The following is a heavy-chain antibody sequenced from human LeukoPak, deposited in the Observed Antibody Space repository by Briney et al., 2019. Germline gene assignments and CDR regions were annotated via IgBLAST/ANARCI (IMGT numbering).Heavy chain of an antibody. V-gene: IGHV4-59*01. CDR1: GGSISIYY. CDR3: ARGYYSLDV. J-gene: IGHJ6*02. Sequence: SETLSLTCTVSGGSISIYYWSWIRQPPGKGLEWIGYIYYSGSTNYNPSLKSRVTISVDTSKNQFSLKLSSVTAADTAVYYCARGYYSLDVWGQGTTVTVSS. CDR2: IYYSGST.